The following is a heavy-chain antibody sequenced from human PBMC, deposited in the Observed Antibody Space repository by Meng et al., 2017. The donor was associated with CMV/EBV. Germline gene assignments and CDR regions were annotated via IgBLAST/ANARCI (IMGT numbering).Heavy chain of an antibody. CDR3: ARGGDILTGYQGYQYGMDV. Sequence: SLKISCAASGFTFDDYAMHWVRQAPGKGLEWVSGISWNSGSIGYADSVKGRFTISRDNAKNSLYLQMNSLRAEDMALYYCARGGDILTGYQGYQYGMDVWGQGTTVTVSS. J-gene: IGHJ6*02. D-gene: IGHD3-9*01. CDR2: ISWNSGSI. V-gene: IGHV3-9*03. CDR1: GFTFDDYA.